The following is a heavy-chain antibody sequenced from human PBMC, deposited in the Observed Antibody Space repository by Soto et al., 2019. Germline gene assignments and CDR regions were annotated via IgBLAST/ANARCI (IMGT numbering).Heavy chain of an antibody. CDR2: IDNAGSSA. D-gene: IGHD1-26*01. J-gene: IGHJ6*02. CDR3: TRVGGSVSGMDV. Sequence: EVQLVESGGGLVQPGGSLRLSCAASGFTFSIYWMHWVRQAPGKGPVWVSRIDNAGSSARYADSVKGRFTISRDNAKNTVYLQMNSLRAEDTAVYYCTRVGGSVSGMDVWGQGTTVTASS. CDR1: GFTFSIYW. V-gene: IGHV3-74*01.